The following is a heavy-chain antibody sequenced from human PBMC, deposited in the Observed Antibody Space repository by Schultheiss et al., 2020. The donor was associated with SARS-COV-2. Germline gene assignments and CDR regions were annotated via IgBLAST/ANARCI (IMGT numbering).Heavy chain of an antibody. V-gene: IGHV3-48*02. Sequence: GGSLRLSCAASGFTVSSYSMNWVRQAPGKGLEWVSYISSSSSTIYYADSVKGRFTISRDNAKNSLYLQMNSLRDEDTAVYYCSSDPYCSGGSCYPYYYMDVWGKGTTVTVSS. D-gene: IGHD2-15*01. CDR2: ISSSSSTI. J-gene: IGHJ6*03. CDR1: GFTVSSYS. CDR3: SSDPYCSGGSCYPYYYMDV.